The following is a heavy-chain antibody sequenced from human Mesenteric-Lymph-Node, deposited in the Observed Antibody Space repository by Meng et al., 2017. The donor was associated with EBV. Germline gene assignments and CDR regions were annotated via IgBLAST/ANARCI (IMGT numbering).Heavy chain of an antibody. V-gene: IGHV4-61*01. CDR3: ARDSGITVTNSFDY. J-gene: IGHJ4*02. CDR2: IYRTGST. D-gene: IGHD1-20*01. Sequence: QGQVQEAGPVLVKPSETLSLTCSVSGGSVSSGSYYWSWIRQPPGKGLEWIGYIYRTGSTDYNPSLNSRVSISVDTSKNQFSLRLTSVTAADTAVYYCARDSGITVTNSFDYWGQGALVTVSS. CDR1: GGSVSSGSYY.